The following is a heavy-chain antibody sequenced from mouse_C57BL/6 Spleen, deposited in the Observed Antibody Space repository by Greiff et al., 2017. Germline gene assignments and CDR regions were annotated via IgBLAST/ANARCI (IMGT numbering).Heavy chain of an antibody. CDR2: IYPGNSDT. Sequence: VQLKQSGTVLARPGASVKLSCKTSGYTFTSYWMHWVKQRPGQGLEWIGAIYPGNSDTSYNQKFKGKAKLTAVTSASTAYMELSSLTNEDSAVYYCRNDYGSSWFAYWGQGTLVTVSA. CDR3: RNDYGSSWFAY. J-gene: IGHJ3*01. D-gene: IGHD1-1*01. CDR1: GYTFTSYW. V-gene: IGHV1-5*01.